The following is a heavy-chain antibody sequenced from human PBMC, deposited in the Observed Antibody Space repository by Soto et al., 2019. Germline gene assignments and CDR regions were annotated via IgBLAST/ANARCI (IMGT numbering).Heavy chain of an antibody. Sequence: GGSLRLSCAASGFTFSSYGMHWVRQAPGKGLEWVAVISYDGSNKYYADPVKGRFTISRDNSKNTLYLQMNSLRAEDTAVYYCAKDRGVEDYHFDYWGQGTLVTVSS. V-gene: IGHV3-30*18. CDR2: ISYDGSNK. CDR1: GFTFSSYG. CDR3: AKDRGVEDYHFDY. D-gene: IGHD4-17*01. J-gene: IGHJ4*02.